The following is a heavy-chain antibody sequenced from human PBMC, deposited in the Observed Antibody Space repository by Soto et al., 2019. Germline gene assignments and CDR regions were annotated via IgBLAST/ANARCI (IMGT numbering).Heavy chain of an antibody. V-gene: IGHV4-59*03. Sequence: SETLSLTCTVSGGSISSYYWSWIRQPPGKGLEWIGYIYYSGSTNYNPSLKSRVTVTRDESTSTAYMELSSLRSEDTGVYYCAAGDYHENSGYSSDYWGQGTLVTVSS. CDR2: IYYSGST. CDR3: AAGDYHENSGYSSDY. CDR1: GGSISSYY. J-gene: IGHJ4*02. D-gene: IGHD5-12*01.